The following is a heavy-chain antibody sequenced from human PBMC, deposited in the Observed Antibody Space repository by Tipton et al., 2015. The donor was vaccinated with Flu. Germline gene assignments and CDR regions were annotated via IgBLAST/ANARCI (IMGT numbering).Heavy chain of an antibody. J-gene: IGHJ5*01. V-gene: IGHV4-61*02. CDR2: IYGSGST. CDR1: GGSIRGGNYY. Sequence: TLSLTCTVSGGSIRGGNYYWTWIRQSAGQGLEWIGRIYGSGSTTYNPSLESRVTMSVDTANNQFSLKLKSVTAADTAVYYCARRDYSNYVSDPKNWFNSWGLGTLVTVSS. D-gene: IGHD4-11*01. CDR3: ARRDYSNYVSDPKNWFNS.